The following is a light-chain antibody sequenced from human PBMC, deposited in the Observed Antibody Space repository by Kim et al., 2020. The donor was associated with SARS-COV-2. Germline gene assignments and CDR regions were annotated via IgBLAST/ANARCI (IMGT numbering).Light chain of an antibody. CDR2: QET. V-gene: IGLV3-1*01. CDR1: KLGDTY. Sequence: SPEQTASITCAGDKLGDTYASWYQQKPGQSPVLLIYQETNRPSGIPERFSGSNSGTTATLTISGTQAMDGADYYCQAWDSSTVVFGGGTQLTVL. J-gene: IGLJ2*01. CDR3: QAWDSSTVV.